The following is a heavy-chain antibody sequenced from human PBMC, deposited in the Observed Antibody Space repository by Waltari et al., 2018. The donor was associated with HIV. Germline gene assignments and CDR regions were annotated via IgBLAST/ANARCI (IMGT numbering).Heavy chain of an antibody. J-gene: IGHJ1*01. CDR2: FDPKNGKP. V-gene: IGHV1-24*01. CDR3: VTLYNESPLYSNF. Sequence: QLIQSTTALKRPGASVPISCHVPGYPHSALSMQWVRQGRGQRLEWMGGFDPKNGKPVYSQRFWGRVSLAEDTSEDTAFLELNRLTSDDTAVYYCVTLYNESPLYSNFWGQGTLVTV. D-gene: IGHD2-15*01. CDR1: GYPHSALS.